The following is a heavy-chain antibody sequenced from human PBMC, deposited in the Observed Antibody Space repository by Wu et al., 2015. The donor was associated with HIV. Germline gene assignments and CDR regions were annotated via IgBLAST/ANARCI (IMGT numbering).Heavy chain of an antibody. V-gene: IGHV1-69*05. CDR1: GGAFSSYA. D-gene: IGHD4/OR15-4a*01. CDR2: TSPIIGTP. J-gene: IGHJ4*02. Sequence: VQLVQSGAEVKKPGSSVKVSCKASGGAFSSYAVSWVRQAPGQGLEWMGGTSPIIGTPKYAQNFQGRVTMITDESTSTAYVELSNLRSDDTAVYYCATRRPTAGAPFASWGQGTLVTVSS. CDR3: ATRRPTAGAPFAS.